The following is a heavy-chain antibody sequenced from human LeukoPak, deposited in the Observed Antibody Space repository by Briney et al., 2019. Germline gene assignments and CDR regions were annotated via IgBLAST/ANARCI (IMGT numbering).Heavy chain of an antibody. Sequence: GGSLRLSCAASGFTFSSYAVHWVRQAPGKGLEYVSAISSNGGSTYYANSVKGRFTISRDNSKNTLYLQMGSLRAEDMAVYYCARESDSSGRDYWGQGTLVTVSS. D-gene: IGHD6-19*01. J-gene: IGHJ4*02. CDR3: ARESDSSGRDY. CDR2: ISSNGGST. CDR1: GFTFSSYA. V-gene: IGHV3-64*01.